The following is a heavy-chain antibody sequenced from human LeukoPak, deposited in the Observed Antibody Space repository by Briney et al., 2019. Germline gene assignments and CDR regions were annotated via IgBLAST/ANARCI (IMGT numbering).Heavy chain of an antibody. CDR3: ATPPQMGYSYGVDDS. CDR2: IWCSCGNT. D-gene: IGHD5-18*01. Sequence: KPGGSLRLSCAASGFPFSIYAMSWLRHAPGKGLEWVSAIWCSCGNTYYADSVKGRFTISRDNSKNTLYLQMNSLRADHTPVYYCATPPQMGYSYGVDDSWGHGTPVTLSP. J-gene: IGHJ5*01. V-gene: IGHV3-23*01. CDR1: GFPFSIYA.